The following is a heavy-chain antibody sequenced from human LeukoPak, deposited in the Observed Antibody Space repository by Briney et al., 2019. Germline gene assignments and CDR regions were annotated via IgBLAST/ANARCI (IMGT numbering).Heavy chain of an antibody. D-gene: IGHD6-19*01. CDR1: GYTFTSYA. Sequence: GASVTVSCTASGYTFTSYAMHWVRQAPGQRLEWMGWINAGNGNTKYSQKFQGRVTITRDTSASTAYMELSSLRSEDTAVYYCARETVIAVAGGLDYWGQGTLVTVSS. V-gene: IGHV1-3*01. CDR2: INAGNGNT. CDR3: ARETVIAVAGGLDY. J-gene: IGHJ4*02.